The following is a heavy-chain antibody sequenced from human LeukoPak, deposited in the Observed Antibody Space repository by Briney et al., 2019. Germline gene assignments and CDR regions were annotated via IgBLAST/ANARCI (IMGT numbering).Heavy chain of an antibody. CDR1: GFTFSSYA. CDR2: ISGSGGST. CDR3: AKDVVRGVMWYFDY. Sequence: PGGSLRLSCAASGFTFSSYAMSWVRQAPGKGLEWVSAISGSGGSTYYADSVKGRFTISRDNSKNALYLQMNSLRAEDTAVYYCAKDVVRGVMWYFDYWGQGTLVTVSS. V-gene: IGHV3-23*01. D-gene: IGHD3-10*01. J-gene: IGHJ4*02.